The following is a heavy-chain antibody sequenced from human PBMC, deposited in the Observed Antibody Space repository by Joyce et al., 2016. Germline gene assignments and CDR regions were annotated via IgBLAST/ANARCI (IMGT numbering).Heavy chain of an antibody. CDR2: ILPIFGTT. CDR1: GATFSSYF. D-gene: IGHD1-26*01. Sequence: AQLVQSGAEVKRPGSSVKVSCKASGATFSSYFINWVRQAPGHGLEWMGGILPIFGTTNYAQKFQGRVTITADESTNTVYLDLGGLRSEDTAMYYCARAFVAANGSSNWFDPWGQGTLVTVSS. J-gene: IGHJ5*02. V-gene: IGHV1-69*01. CDR3: ARAFVAANGSSNWFDP.